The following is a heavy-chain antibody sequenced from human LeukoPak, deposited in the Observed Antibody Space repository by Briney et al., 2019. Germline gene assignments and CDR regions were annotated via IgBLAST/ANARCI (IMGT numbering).Heavy chain of an antibody. J-gene: IGHJ4*02. CDR2: INTNTGNP. CDR3: ASFFCTSGLCYYLDY. V-gene: IGHV7-4-1*02. Sequence: ASVKVSCKASGYTFTSNALGWVRQAPGQGLEWMGWINTNTGNPTYAQGFTGRFVFSLDTSDNTAYLQISSLQAEDTAVYYCASFFCTSGLCYYLDYWGQGTLVTVSS. CDR1: GYTFTSNA. D-gene: IGHD2-8*01.